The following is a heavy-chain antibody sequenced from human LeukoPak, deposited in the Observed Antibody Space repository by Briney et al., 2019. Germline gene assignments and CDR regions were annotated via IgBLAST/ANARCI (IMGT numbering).Heavy chain of an antibody. CDR2: ISGSGSTM. CDR3: ARASANWGSPAY. Sequence: PGGSLSLSCAASGFTFSSYSMNWVRQAPGKGLEWVSYISGSGSTMYYADSVKGRFTISRDNAKDSLYLQMNSLRDEDTAVYYCARASANWGSPAYWGQGTLVTVSS. V-gene: IGHV3-48*02. CDR1: GFTFSSYS. J-gene: IGHJ4*02. D-gene: IGHD7-27*01.